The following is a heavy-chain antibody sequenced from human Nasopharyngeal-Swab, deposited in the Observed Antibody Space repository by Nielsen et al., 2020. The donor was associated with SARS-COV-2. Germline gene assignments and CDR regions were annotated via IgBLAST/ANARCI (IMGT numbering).Heavy chain of an antibody. CDR1: GGSLSSFY. V-gene: IGHV4-4*07. CDR2: IYTSGST. Sequence: SGTLSLTRTVSGGSLSSFYSSLIRPPAGEGLGWIGRIYTSGSTNYNPSLKSRVTMSVDTSKNQFSLKLSSVTAANTAVYYCARSPRSYYDFWSGYYGTLEYFDYWGQGPRSPSPQ. D-gene: IGHD3-3*01. J-gene: IGHJ4*02. CDR3: ARSPRSYYDFWSGYYGTLEYFDY.